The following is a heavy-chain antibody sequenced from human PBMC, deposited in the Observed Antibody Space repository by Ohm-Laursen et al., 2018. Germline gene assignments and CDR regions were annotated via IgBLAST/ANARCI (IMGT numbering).Heavy chain of an antibody. Sequence: SLRPSCAASGFTVSSHYMSWVRQAPGKGLEWVSVTYSGGSAYYADSVRGRFTISRDNSKNTLYLQMNSLRAEDTAMYYCARAVGYCSGGSCWNAFDIWGQGTMVTVSS. D-gene: IGHD2-15*01. CDR1: GFTVSSHY. CDR2: TYSGGSA. CDR3: ARAVGYCSGGSCWNAFDI. V-gene: IGHV3-53*01. J-gene: IGHJ3*02.